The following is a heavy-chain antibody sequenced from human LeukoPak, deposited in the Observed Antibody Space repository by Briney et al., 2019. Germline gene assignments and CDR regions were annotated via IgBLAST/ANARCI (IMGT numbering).Heavy chain of an antibody. CDR3: ARDRALYDSRRGYYYTEDDY. CDR2: MNPDGSEK. CDR1: GFTFSSYW. J-gene: IGHJ4*02. Sequence: PGGSLRLSCAASGFTFSSYWMSWVRQAPGKGLEWVANMNPDGSEKYFLDSVKGRFSIPRDNAKSSLYLQMNSLRGDDTAVYYCARDRALYDSRRGYYYTEDDYWGQGTLVTVSS. D-gene: IGHD3-22*01. V-gene: IGHV3-7*01.